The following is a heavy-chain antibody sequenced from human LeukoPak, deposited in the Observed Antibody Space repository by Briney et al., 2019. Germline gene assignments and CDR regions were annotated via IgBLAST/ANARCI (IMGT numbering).Heavy chain of an antibody. CDR2: INPNSGGT. J-gene: IGHJ5*02. CDR1: GNTFTGYY. V-gene: IGHV1-2*02. D-gene: IGHD3-3*01. Sequence: ASVKVSCKASGNTFTGYYMHWVRQAPGQGLEWMGWINPNSGGTNYAQKFQGRVTMTRDTSISTAYMELSRLRSDDTAVYYCARDGAIFGVVIIPVMVDPWGQGTLVTVSS. CDR3: ARDGAIFGVVIIPVMVDP.